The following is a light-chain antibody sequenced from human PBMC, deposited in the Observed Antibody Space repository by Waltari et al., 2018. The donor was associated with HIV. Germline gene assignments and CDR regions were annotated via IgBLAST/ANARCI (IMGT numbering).Light chain of an antibody. CDR1: SSDVGSYNL. J-gene: IGLJ3*02. CDR2: EGT. Sequence: QSALTQPASVSGSPGQSITISCTGTSSDVGSYNLVSWYQQNPGKAPKFMIYEGTKRPSGVSNRCSGSKSGNTASLTISGLQAEDEADYHCCSYAGNNTLVFGGGTKLTVL. V-gene: IGLV2-23*01. CDR3: CSYAGNNTLV.